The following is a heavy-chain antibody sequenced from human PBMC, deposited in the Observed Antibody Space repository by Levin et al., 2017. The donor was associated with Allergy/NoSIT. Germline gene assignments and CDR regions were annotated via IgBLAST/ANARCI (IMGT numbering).Heavy chain of an antibody. CDR1: GDSITGYH. V-gene: IGHV4-59*08. CDR3: ARSESGNDAGDF. J-gene: IGHJ4*02. D-gene: IGHD5-12*01. Sequence: SETLSLTCTVSGDSITGYHWSWIRQPPGKGLEWIGYFYYSGTTSHNPSLKSRVAMSVDLSKNQFSLRLNSVTAADTAVYYCARSESGNDAGDFWGQGTLVTVSS. CDR2: FYYSGTT.